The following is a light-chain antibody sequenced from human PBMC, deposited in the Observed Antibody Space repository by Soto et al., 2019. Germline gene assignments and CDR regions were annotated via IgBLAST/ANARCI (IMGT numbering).Light chain of an antibody. Sequence: QSALTQPRSVSGSPGQSVTISCSGTDNDVGGYNFVSWYQQHPGKAPKLMFVDVSKRPSGVPGRFSGSKSGTTASLTISGLQAEDEADYYCCSFAGRLNFVFGTGTKLTVL. CDR1: DNDVGGYNF. V-gene: IGLV2-11*01. J-gene: IGLJ1*01. CDR2: DVS. CDR3: CSFAGRLNFV.